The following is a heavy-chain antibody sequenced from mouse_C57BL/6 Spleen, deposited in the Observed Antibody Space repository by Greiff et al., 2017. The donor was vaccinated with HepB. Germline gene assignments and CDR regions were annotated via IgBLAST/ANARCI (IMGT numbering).Heavy chain of an antibody. J-gene: IGHJ2*01. D-gene: IGHD1-1*01. CDR1: GYTFTDYY. V-gene: IGHV1-26*01. Sequence: EVQLQQSGPELVKPGASVKISCKASGYTFTDYYMNWVKQSHGKSLEWIGDINPNNGGTSYNQKFKGKATLTVDKSSSTAYMELRSLTSEDSAVYYCAITTVVAPDYWGQGTTLTVSS. CDR3: AITTVVAPDY. CDR2: INPNNGGT.